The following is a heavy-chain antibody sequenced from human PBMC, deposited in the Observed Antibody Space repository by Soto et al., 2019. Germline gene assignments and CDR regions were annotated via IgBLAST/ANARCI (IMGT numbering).Heavy chain of an antibody. CDR3: ARVLGGTTVIYYFDY. CDR2: IYHSGST. Sequence: SETLSLTCAVSGGSISSSNWWSWVRQPPGKGLEWIGEIYHSGSTNYNPSLKSRVTISVDKSKNQFSLKLSSVTAADTAVYYCARVLGGTTVIYYFDYWGQGTLVTVSS. J-gene: IGHJ4*02. CDR1: GGSISSSNW. V-gene: IGHV4-4*02. D-gene: IGHD4-17*01.